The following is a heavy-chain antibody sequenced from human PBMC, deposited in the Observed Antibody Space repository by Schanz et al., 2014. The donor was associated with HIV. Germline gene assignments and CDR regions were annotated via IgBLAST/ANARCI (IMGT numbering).Heavy chain of an antibody. V-gene: IGHV4-31*03. J-gene: IGHJ6*02. CDR3: ESDIHRDTVTRYYGMDV. D-gene: IGHD4-4*01. Sequence: QVQLQESGPGLVKPSQTLSLTCTVSGGSISSGGYYWSWIRQHPGKGLEWIGYIYYSGSTYYNPSLKSRVTISADTSKNQFSAKLSSVTAADTAVYYCESDIHRDTVTRYYGMDVWGQGTTVTVSS. CDR2: IYYSGST. CDR1: GGSISSGGYY.